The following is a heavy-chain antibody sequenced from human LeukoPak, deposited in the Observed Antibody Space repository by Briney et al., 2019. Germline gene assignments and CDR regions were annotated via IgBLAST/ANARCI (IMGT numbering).Heavy chain of an antibody. V-gene: IGHV3-30*02. CDR3: AKDRRSSWYDYFDY. J-gene: IGHJ4*02. Sequence: PGGSLRLSCAASGLTFSSYGMHWVRQAPGKGLEWVAFIRYDGSNKYYADSVKGRFTISRDNSKNTLYLQMNSLRAEDTAVYYCAKDRRSSWYDYFDYWGQGTLVTVSS. D-gene: IGHD6-13*01. CDR2: IRYDGSNK. CDR1: GLTFSSYG.